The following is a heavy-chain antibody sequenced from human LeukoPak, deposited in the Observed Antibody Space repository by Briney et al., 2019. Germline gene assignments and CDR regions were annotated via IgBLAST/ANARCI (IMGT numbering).Heavy chain of an antibody. CDR2: IYYSGST. Sequence: PSETLSLTCTVSGGSISSGGYYWSWIRQHPGKGLEWIGYIYYSGSTYYNPSLKSRVTISVDTSKNQFSLKLSSVTAADTAVYYCARDRYYYDSSGYLHYFDSWGQGTLVTVSS. CDR1: GGSISSGGYY. J-gene: IGHJ4*02. V-gene: IGHV4-31*03. D-gene: IGHD3-22*01. CDR3: ARDRYYYDSSGYLHYFDS.